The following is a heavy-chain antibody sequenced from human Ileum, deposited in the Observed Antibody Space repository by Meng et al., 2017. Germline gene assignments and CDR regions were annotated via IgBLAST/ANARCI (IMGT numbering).Heavy chain of an antibody. CDR2: INHNGNT. CDR3: ASARYDN. V-gene: IGHV4-34*01. Sequence: QVQLQQWGAGLLKPSETLSLTCAVYGGSFSANYWTWIRQPPEKGLEWIGEINHNGNTNYKPSLKSRVTISVDTSKRRFSLRLTSVTAADTAVYYCASARYDNWGQGTLVTVSS. CDR1: GGSFSANY. J-gene: IGHJ4*02.